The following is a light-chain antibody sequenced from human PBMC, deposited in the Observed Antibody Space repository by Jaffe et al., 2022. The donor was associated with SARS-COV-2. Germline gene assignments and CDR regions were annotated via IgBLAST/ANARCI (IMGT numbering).Light chain of an antibody. CDR3: SSYGGSNNLL. CDR2: EVS. Sequence: QSALTQPPSASGSPGQSVTISCTGTSSDIGGYNYVSWYQQHPGKAPKLMICEVSRRPSGVPDRFSGSKSGNTASLTVSGLQAEDEADYYCSSYGGSNNLLFGGGTKLTVL. J-gene: IGLJ2*01. V-gene: IGLV2-8*01. CDR1: SSDIGGYNY.